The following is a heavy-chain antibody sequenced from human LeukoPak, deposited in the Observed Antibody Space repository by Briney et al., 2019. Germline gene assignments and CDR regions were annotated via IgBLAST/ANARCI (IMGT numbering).Heavy chain of an antibody. J-gene: IGHJ5*02. CDR1: GFTFSSYW. D-gene: IGHD1-26*01. Sequence: GGSLRLSCGASGFTFSSYWVSWVRQAPGKGLEWVANIKQDGSEKYYVDSVKGRFTISRDNAKNSLYLQMNSLRAEDTAVYYCARNSGTNPWGQGTLVTVSS. CDR2: IKQDGSEK. CDR3: ARNSGTNP. V-gene: IGHV3-7*01.